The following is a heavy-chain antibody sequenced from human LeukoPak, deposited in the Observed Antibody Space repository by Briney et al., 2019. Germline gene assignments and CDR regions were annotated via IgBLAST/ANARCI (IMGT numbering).Heavy chain of an antibody. V-gene: IGHV4-59*01. CDR3: AYLSMVRGVIA. Sequence: PSETLSLTCTVSHMSFSSYYWSWIRQPPGRGLEWIGYIYYTGSTNYNSSLKSRITISIDTSKKQFSLKMSSVTAADTAVYYCAYLSMVRGVIAWGQGTLVTVSS. CDR2: IYYTGST. D-gene: IGHD3-10*01. CDR1: HMSFSSYY. J-gene: IGHJ5*02.